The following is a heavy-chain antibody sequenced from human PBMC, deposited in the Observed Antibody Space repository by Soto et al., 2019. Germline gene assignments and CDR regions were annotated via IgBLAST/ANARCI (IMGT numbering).Heavy chain of an antibody. CDR1: GYSFTSYW. V-gene: IGHV5-10-1*01. D-gene: IGHD6-13*01. J-gene: IGHJ4*02. CDR3: ATGYSSSWYYFDY. CDR2: IDPSDSYT. Sequence: GESLKISCKGSGYSFTSYWISWVRQMPGKGLEWMGRIDPSDSYTNYSPSFQGHVTISADKSISTAYLQWSSLKASDTARYYCATGYSSSWYYFDYWGQGTLVTVSS.